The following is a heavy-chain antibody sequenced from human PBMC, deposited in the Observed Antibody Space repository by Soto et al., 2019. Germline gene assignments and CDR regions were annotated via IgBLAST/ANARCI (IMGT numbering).Heavy chain of an antibody. CDR1: GFTFTSSA. V-gene: IGHV1-58*01. CDR2: IVVGSGNT. CDR3: AADSTLYHYVWGSYTLDY. D-gene: IGHD3-16*01. Sequence: XSVKVSCKASGFTFTSSAVQWVRQARGQRLEWIGWIVVGSGNTNYAQKFQERVTITRDMSTSTAYMELSSLRSEDTAVYYCAADSTLYHYVWGSYTLDYWGQGNLVTVSS. J-gene: IGHJ4*02.